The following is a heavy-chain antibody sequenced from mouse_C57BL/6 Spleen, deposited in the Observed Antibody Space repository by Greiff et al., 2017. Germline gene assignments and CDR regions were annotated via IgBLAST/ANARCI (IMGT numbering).Heavy chain of an antibody. Sequence: QVQLQQPGAELVMPGASVTLSCKASGYTFTSYWMHWVKQRHGQGLEWIGEIDPSDSYTNYNQKFKGKSTLTVDKSSSTAYMQLSSLTSEDSAVYYCARRHYGSSYYFDYWGQGTTLTVSS. V-gene: IGHV1-69*01. CDR2: IDPSDSYT. CDR1: GYTFTSYW. J-gene: IGHJ2*01. D-gene: IGHD1-1*01. CDR3: ARRHYGSSYYFDY.